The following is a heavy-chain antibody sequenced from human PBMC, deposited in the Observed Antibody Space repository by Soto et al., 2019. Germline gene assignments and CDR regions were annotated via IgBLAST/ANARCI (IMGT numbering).Heavy chain of an antibody. CDR2: IYYSGST. CDR1: GGSISSSSYY. Sequence: HSETLSLTCTVSGGSISSSSYYWGWIRQPPGKGLEWIGSIYYSGSTYYNPSLKSRVTISVDTSKNQFSLKLSSVTAADTAVYYCARHESVPAYYGMDVWRHRTTVIVSS. V-gene: IGHV4-39*01. J-gene: IGHJ6*02. D-gene: IGHD2-2*01. CDR3: ARHESVPAYYGMDV.